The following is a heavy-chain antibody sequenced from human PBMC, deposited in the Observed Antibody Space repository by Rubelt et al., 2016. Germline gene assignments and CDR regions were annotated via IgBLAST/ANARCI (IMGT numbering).Heavy chain of an antibody. J-gene: IGHJ4*02. CDR3: SHRRPLSGHNFFTS. D-gene: IGHD3-10*01. Sequence: QITLKESGPTLVKPTQTLTLTCTFSGFSLNTTEVGVGWIRQPPGKALEWLAFIYWDDVERYNHSLRGRLNIPKDTSRNQGVLTMTNLDPVDTATYYWSHRRPLSGHNFFTSWGQGTLVTVSS. V-gene: IGHV2-5*02. CDR2: IYWDDVE. CDR1: GFSLNTTEVG.